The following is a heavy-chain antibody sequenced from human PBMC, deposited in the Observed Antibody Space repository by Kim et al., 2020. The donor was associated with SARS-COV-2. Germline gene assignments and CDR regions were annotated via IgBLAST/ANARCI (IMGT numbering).Heavy chain of an antibody. Sequence: ASVKVSCKASGFPLTSYGISWVRQAPGQGLEWMGWISAYNGDTNYAQKVQGRVSLTTDTSTSTVYMELRSLRSDDTAIYYCARDQGRSGWILLDYWGQGTLVTVSS. J-gene: IGHJ4*02. CDR2: ISAYNGDT. CDR3: ARDQGRSGWILLDY. V-gene: IGHV1-18*01. D-gene: IGHD6-19*01. CDR1: GFPLTSYG.